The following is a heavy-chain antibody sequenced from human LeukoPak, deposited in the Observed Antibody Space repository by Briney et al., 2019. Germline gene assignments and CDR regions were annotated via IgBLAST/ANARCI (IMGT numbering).Heavy chain of an antibody. CDR3: ARSPDSSGYYYNWFDP. V-gene: IGHV3-11*01. D-gene: IGHD3-22*01. Sequence: GGSLRLSCAASGFTLSDYYMSWIRQAPGKGLEWVSYISSSGSTIYYADSVKGRFTISRDNAKNSLYLQMNSLRAEDTAVYYCARSPDSSGYYYNWFDPRGQGTLVTDSP. CDR1: GFTLSDYY. CDR2: ISSSGSTI. J-gene: IGHJ5*02.